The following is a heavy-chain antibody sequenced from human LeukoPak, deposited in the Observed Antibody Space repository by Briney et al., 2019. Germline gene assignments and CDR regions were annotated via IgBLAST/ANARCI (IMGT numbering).Heavy chain of an antibody. CDR2: INHSGST. CDR1: GFTFSSYS. D-gene: IGHD3-22*01. CDR3: ASLTYYYDSSGYYDGYYFDY. V-gene: IGHV4-34*01. Sequence: GSLRLSCAASGFTFSSYSMNWIRQPPGKGLEWIGEINHSGSTNYNPSLKSRVTISVDTSKNQFSLKLSSVTAADTAVYYCASLTYYYDSSGYYDGYYFDYWGQGTLVTVSS. J-gene: IGHJ4*02.